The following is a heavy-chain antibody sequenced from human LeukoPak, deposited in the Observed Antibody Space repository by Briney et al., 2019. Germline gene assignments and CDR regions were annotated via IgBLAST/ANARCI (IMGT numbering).Heavy chain of an antibody. CDR1: VYSLLSGVY. V-gene: IGHV4-38-2*01. Sequence: PSETLSVTCVFSVYSLLSGVYWVWVRQSPGKGLEWIGNLFHSGSAYHKPTLYIQVTISVDTSKNKFSLKLSTVTAADTAVYYCARISRSYGTYYYYGMDVWGQRTTVTVSS. D-gene: IGHD4-17*01. J-gene: IGHJ6*02. CDR2: LFHSGSA. CDR3: ARISRSYGTYYYYGMDV.